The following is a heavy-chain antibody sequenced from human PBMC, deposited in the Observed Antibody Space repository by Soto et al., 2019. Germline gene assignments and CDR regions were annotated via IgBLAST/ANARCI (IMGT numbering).Heavy chain of an antibody. CDR3: ARDLMESGEAFDI. V-gene: IGHV4-28*03. CDR2: IYYSGTT. Sequence: SETLSLTCAVSGYSISSSNWWGWIRQPPGKGLEWIGYIYYSGTTYYNPSLKSRVTMSVDTSKNQFSLKLTSVTAVDTAVYYCARDLMESGEAFDIWGQGTMVT. D-gene: IGHD2-8*01. J-gene: IGHJ3*02. CDR1: GYSISSSNW.